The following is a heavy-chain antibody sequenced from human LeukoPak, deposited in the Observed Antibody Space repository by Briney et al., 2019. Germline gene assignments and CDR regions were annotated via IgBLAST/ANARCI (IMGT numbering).Heavy chain of an antibody. V-gene: IGHV4-31*03. CDR2: IYYIGST. J-gene: IGHJ4*02. CDR1: GGSISSDAYY. Sequence: SQTLSLTCTVSGGSISSDAYYWTWIRQHPGKGMEWIGYIYYIGSTYYNPSLKSRVTISADTSKNQFSLKLNSLTTADTAVYYCTRGAGWLIDYWGQGILVTVSS. CDR3: TRGAGWLIDY. D-gene: IGHD3-16*01.